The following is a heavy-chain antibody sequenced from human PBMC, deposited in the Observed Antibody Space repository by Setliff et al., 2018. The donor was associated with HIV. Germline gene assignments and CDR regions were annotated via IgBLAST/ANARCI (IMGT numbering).Heavy chain of an antibody. CDR1: GYKFTGHH. Sequence: ASVKVSCKASGYKFTGHHIQWMRQAPGQGLEWMGRINPNMGDTQYAQKFQGRIIMTRDTSINTVYMELSSLTSDDTTLYYCARQDIPTGYYLFDFWGQGTQVTVSS. J-gene: IGHJ4*02. V-gene: IGHV1-2*06. CDR2: INPNMGDT. CDR3: ARQDIPTGYYLFDF. D-gene: IGHD3-9*01.